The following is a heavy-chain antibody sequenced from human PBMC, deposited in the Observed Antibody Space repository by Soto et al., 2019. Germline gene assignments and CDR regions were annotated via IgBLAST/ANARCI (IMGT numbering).Heavy chain of an antibody. V-gene: IGHV4-4*02. CDR1: GGSFTSNNW. Sequence: SETLSLTCAVSGGSFTSNNWWTWVRQPPGQGLEWIGEIYRTGSTNYNPSLKSRVTISLDKSENQFSLKVTSLAAADTAVYYCASRDPGTSVDYWGQGTLVTVS. CDR2: IYRTGST. D-gene: IGHD1-7*01. J-gene: IGHJ4*02. CDR3: ASRDPGTSVDY.